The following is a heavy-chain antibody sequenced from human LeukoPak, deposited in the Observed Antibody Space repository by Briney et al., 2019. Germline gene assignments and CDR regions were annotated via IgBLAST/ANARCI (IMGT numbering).Heavy chain of an antibody. Sequence: GASVKVSCKASGYTFTGYYMHWVRQAPGQGLEWMGRINPNSGGTNYAQKFQGRVTMTRDTSISTAYMELSRLRSDDTAVYYCARDQESSYYDFWSGPLGYWGQGTLVTVSS. CDR1: GYTFTGYY. V-gene: IGHV1-2*06. CDR3: ARDQESSYYDFWSGPLGY. J-gene: IGHJ4*02. CDR2: INPNSGGT. D-gene: IGHD3-3*01.